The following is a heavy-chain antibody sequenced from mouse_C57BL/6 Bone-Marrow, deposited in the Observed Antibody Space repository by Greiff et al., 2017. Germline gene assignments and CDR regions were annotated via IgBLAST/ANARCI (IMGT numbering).Heavy chain of an antibody. Sequence: EVQLQQSVAELVRPGASVKLSCTASGFNIKNTYMHWVKQRPEQGLEWIGRIDPANGNTKYAPKFQGKATITADTSSNTAYLQLSSLTSEDPAIYYCARPSYYYGSSSPWYFDVWGTGTTVTVSS. J-gene: IGHJ1*03. D-gene: IGHD1-1*01. CDR1: GFNIKNTY. CDR3: ARPSYYYGSSSPWYFDV. CDR2: IDPANGNT. V-gene: IGHV14-3*01.